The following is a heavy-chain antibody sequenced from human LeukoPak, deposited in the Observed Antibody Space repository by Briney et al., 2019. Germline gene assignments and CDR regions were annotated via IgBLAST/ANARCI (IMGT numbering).Heavy chain of an antibody. D-gene: IGHD4-23*01. V-gene: IGHV3-7*01. CDR3: ARESGVWYGGNLLIYFDY. J-gene: IGHJ4*02. Sequence: PGGSLRLSCAASGFTFSSYWMSWVRQAPGKGPEWVANIKQDGSEKYYVDSGEGRFTISRDNAKNSLYLQMNSLRAEDTAVYYCARESGVWYGGNLLIYFDYWGQGTLVTVSS. CDR2: IKQDGSEK. CDR1: GFTFSSYW.